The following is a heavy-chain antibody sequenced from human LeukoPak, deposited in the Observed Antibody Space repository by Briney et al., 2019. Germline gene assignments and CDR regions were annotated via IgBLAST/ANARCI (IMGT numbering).Heavy chain of an antibody. D-gene: IGHD5-18*01. Sequence: SETLSLTCTVPGGSISSYYWSWIRQPPGKGLEWIGYIYYSGSTNYNPSLKSRVTISVDTSKGQFSLKLSSVTAADTAVYYCARETIQLDAFDIWGQGTMVTVSS. CDR1: GGSISSYY. V-gene: IGHV4-59*01. CDR3: ARETIQLDAFDI. CDR2: IYYSGST. J-gene: IGHJ3*02.